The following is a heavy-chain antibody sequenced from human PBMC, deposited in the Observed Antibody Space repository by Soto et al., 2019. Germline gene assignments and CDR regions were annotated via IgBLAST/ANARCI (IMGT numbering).Heavy chain of an antibody. CDR2: VFHTGTT. J-gene: IGHJ4*02. V-gene: IGHV4-4*02. CDR3: ARSAGWYAVHS. CDR1: GDSVSSPYY. D-gene: IGHD6-19*01. Sequence: QVQLQESGPGLVKPSGTLSLTCAVSGDSVSSPYYWCWVRQPPGKGLEWIGEVFHTGTTSYNPSLRSGVTISMDKSNNQFSLDLSSVTAAGTAFYYCARSAGWYAVHSWGPGSLVIVSS.